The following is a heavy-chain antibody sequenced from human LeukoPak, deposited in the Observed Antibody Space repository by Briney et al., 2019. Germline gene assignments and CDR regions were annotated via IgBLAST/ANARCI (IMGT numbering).Heavy chain of an antibody. CDR1: GGSISSYY. J-gene: IGHJ6*04. CDR2: IYYSGST. V-gene: IGHV4-59*01. CDR3: AGRSSSTSYYGMDV. Sequence: TSETLSLTCTVSGGSISSYYWSWNRQPPGKGLEWIGYIYYSGSTNYNPSLKSRVTISVDTSKNQFSLKLSSVTAADTAVYYCAGRSSSTSYYGMDVWGKGTTVTVSS. D-gene: IGHD2-2*01.